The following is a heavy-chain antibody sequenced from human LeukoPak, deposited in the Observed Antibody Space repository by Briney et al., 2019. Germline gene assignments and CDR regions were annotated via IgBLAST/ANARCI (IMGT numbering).Heavy chain of an antibody. J-gene: IGHJ5*01. CDR3: ANPYYDFWSGENWFDS. CDR2: LSGSGGNT. Sequence: PGGSLRLSCAASGFTFSSYAMRWVRQAQGKGWVWVSALSGSGGNTSYTSYVKGRFTSSRDNSKNTLYLQMNSLRAEDSAVYYCANPYYDFWSGENWFDSWGQGTLVTVSS. D-gene: IGHD3-3*01. V-gene: IGHV3-23*01. CDR1: GFTFSSYA.